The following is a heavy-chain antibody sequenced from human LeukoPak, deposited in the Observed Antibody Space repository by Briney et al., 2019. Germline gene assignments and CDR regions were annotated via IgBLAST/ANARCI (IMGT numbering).Heavy chain of an antibody. CDR3: ARDFLEWLSRKDAFDI. D-gene: IGHD3-3*01. Sequence: SETLSLTCTVSGGSISSGSYYWGWIRQPAGKGLEWIGRIYTSGSTNYNPSLKSRVTISVDTSKNQFSLKLSSVTAADTAVYYCARDFLEWLSRKDAFDIWGQGTMVTVSS. CDR2: IYTSGST. CDR1: GGSISSGSYY. V-gene: IGHV4-61*02. J-gene: IGHJ3*02.